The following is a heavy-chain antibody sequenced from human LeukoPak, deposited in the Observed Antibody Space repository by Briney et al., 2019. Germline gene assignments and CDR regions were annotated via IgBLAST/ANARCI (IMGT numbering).Heavy chain of an antibody. CDR3: ARDRLGYCSSTSCSRTLFHNNWFDP. CDR1: GYTFTGYY. V-gene: IGHV1-2*02. Sequence: ASVKVSCKASGYTFTGYYMHWVRQAPGQGLEWKGWINPNSGGTNYAQKFQGRVTMTRDTSISTAYMELSRLRSDDTAVYYCARDRLGYCSSTSCSRTLFHNNWFDPWGQGTLVTVSS. J-gene: IGHJ5*02. CDR2: INPNSGGT. D-gene: IGHD2-2*01.